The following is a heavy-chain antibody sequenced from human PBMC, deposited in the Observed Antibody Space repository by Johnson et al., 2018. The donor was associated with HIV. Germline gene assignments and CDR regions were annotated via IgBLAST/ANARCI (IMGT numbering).Heavy chain of an antibody. CDR2: ISYDGSNK. CDR3: AKANPEVWGSYKTDDDAFDI. D-gene: IGHD3-16*01. J-gene: IGHJ3*02. CDR1: GFTLSSYA. Sequence: QVQLVESGGVVVQPGRSLRLSCAASGFTLSSYAMHWVRQAPGKGLEWVAVISYDGSNKYNAESVKGRFTISRDNSKNTLYLQMNSLRAEDTAVYYCAKANPEVWGSYKTDDDAFDIWGQGTMVTVSS. V-gene: IGHV3-30*04.